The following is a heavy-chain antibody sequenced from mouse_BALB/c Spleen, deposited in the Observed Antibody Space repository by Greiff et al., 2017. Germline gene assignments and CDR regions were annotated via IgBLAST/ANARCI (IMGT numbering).Heavy chain of an antibody. CDR3: ARSPNYYGSSHLDY. CDR2: INPSNGRT. V-gene: IGHV1S81*02. Sequence: QVQLQQPGAELVKPGASVKLSCKASGYTFTSYWMHWVKQRPGQGLEWIGEINPSNGRTNYNEKFKSKATLTVDKSSSTAYMQLSSLTSEDSAVYYCARSPNYYGSSHLDYWGQGTTLTVSS. J-gene: IGHJ2*01. CDR1: GYTFTSYW. D-gene: IGHD1-1*01.